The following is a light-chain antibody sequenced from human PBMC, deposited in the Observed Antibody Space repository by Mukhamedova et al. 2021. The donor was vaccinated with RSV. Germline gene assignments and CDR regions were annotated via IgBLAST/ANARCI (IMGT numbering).Light chain of an antibody. V-gene: IGLV2-11*01. Sequence: TISCTGTSSDVGGYNYVSWYQQHPGKAPKLMIYEVSNRPSGVSNRFSGSKSGNTASLTISGLQAEDEADYYCCSYAGSYTLVFGG. CDR1: SSDVGGYNY. CDR2: EVS. CDR3: CSYAGSYTLV. J-gene: IGLJ3*02.